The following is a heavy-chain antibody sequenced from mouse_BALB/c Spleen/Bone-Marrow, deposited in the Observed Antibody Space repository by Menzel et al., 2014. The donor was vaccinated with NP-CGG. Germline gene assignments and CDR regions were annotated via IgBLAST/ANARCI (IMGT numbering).Heavy chain of an antibody. CDR2: ISDGGSYT. CDR3: ARVLRPHYYAMDY. J-gene: IGHJ4*01. CDR1: GFTFSDYY. Sequence: EVKLMESGGGLVKPGGSLKLSCAASGFTFSDYYMYWVRQTPEKRLEWVATISDGGSYTYYPDSVKGRFTISRDNAKNNLYLQMSSLKSEDTATYYCARVLRPHYYAMDYWGQGTSVTVSS. D-gene: IGHD1-2*01. V-gene: IGHV5-4*02.